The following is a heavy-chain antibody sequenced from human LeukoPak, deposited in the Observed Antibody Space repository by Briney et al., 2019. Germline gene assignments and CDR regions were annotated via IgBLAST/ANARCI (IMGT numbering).Heavy chain of an antibody. V-gene: IGHV3-48*02. Sequence: GGSLRLSCAASGFTFSSHSMNWVRQAPGKGLEWLSYIDSGSGNIYYRDSVKGRFTISKDNAQDSLYLQMDSLRDEDTAVYYCAREDDDWGPNTLDVWGQGTVVTVSS. CDR2: IDSGSGNI. D-gene: IGHD7-27*01. J-gene: IGHJ3*01. CDR1: GFTFSSHS. CDR3: AREDDDWGPNTLDV.